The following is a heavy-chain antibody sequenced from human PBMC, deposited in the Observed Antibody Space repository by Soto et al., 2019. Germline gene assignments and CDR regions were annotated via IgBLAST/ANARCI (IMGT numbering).Heavy chain of an antibody. CDR1: GFTFSSYS. V-gene: IGHV3-21*01. J-gene: IGHJ4*02. CDR2: ISSSSSYI. D-gene: IGHD6-13*01. CDR3: ARDPRIAARTFDY. Sequence: GGSLRLSCAASGFTFSSYSMNWVRQAPGKGLEWVSSISSSSSYIYYADSVKGRFTISRDNAENSLYLQMNSLRAEDTAVYYCARDPRIAARTFDYWGQGTLVTVSS.